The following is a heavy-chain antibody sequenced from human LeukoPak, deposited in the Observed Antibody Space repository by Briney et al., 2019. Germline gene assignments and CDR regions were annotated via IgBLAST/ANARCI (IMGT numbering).Heavy chain of an antibody. Sequence: GSLRLSCAASEFTFSDYYMSWIRQPPGKGLEWIGSIYYSGSTYYNPSLKSRVTISVDTSKNQFSLKLSSVTAADTAVYYCATSPNDYGDFWFDPWGQGTLVTVSS. J-gene: IGHJ5*02. CDR3: ATSPNDYGDFWFDP. CDR1: EFTFSDYY. D-gene: IGHD4-17*01. V-gene: IGHV4-38-2*01. CDR2: IYYSGST.